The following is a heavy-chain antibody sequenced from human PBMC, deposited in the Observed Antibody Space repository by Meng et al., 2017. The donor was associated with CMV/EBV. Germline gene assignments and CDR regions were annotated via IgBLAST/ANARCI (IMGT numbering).Heavy chain of an antibody. Sequence: QVRLVESGGGVVQPGRSLRLSCAASGFTFSSYAMHWVRQAPGKGLEWVAVISYDGSNKYYADSVKGRFTISRDNSKNTLYLQMNSLRAEDTAVYYCAPGWFDPWGQGTLVTVSS. V-gene: IGHV3-30-3*01. CDR2: ISYDGSNK. J-gene: IGHJ5*02. CDR1: GFTFSSYA. CDR3: APGWFDP.